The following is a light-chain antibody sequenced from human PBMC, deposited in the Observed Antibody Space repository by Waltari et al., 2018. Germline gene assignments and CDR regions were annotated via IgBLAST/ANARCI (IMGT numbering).Light chain of an antibody. V-gene: IGLV4-69*01. CDR3: ETWDTAIHV. CDR2: LNSDGSH. J-gene: IGLJ3*02. CDR1: SGHSTFA. Sequence: QLVVTQSPSASAPLGASVKLTCTLTSGHSTFAIAWNPQQPGKGPRYLMSLNSDGSHSRGDGIPDRFSGSSSGAERYLTISSLESEDEADYYCETWDTAIHVFGGGTKLTVI.